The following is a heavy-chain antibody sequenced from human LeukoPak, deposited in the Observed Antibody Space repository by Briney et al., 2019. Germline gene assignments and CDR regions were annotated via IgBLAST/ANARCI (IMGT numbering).Heavy chain of an antibody. Sequence: ASVKVSCKASGYTFTGYYMHWVRQAPGQGLEWMGWINPNSGGTNYAQKFQGRVTMTRDTSISTAYMELSRLRSDDTAVYYCARDQARIVVVPAATDYWGQGTLVTVSS. V-gene: IGHV1-2*02. CDR2: INPNSGGT. CDR1: GYTFTGYY. CDR3: ARDQARIVVVPAATDY. D-gene: IGHD2-2*01. J-gene: IGHJ4*02.